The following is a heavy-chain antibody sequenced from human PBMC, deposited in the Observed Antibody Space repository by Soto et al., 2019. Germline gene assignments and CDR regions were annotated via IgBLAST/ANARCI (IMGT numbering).Heavy chain of an antibody. J-gene: IGHJ6*02. V-gene: IGHV4-31*03. Sequence: QVQLQESGPGLVKPSQTLSLTCTVSGGSISSGGYYWSWIRQHPGKGLAWIGYIYYSGSTYYNPSLKSRVTISVDTSKNQFSLKLSSVTAADTAVYYCAMTTVTTAYYYYGMDVWGQGTTVTVSS. CDR2: IYYSGST. CDR1: GGSISSGGYY. CDR3: AMTTVTTAYYYYGMDV. D-gene: IGHD4-4*01.